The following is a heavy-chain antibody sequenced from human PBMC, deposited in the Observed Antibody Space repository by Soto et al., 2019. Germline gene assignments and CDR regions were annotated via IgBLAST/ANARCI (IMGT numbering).Heavy chain of an antibody. CDR3: ARLSSGSYLGYYYYYGIDV. CDR2: IYYSGST. CDR1: GGSISSSSYY. V-gene: IGHV4-39*01. Sequence: SETLSLTCTVSGGSISSSSYYWGWIRQPPGKGLEWIGSIYYSGSTYYNPSLKSRVTISVDTSKNQFSLKLSSVTAADTAVYYCARLSSGSYLGYYYYYGIDVWGQGSTVTVSS. D-gene: IGHD1-26*01. J-gene: IGHJ6*02.